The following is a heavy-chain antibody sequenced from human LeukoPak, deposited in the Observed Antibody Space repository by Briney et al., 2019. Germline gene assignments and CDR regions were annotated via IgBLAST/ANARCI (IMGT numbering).Heavy chain of an antibody. CDR3: ARPPPYSSSWHRPNAEYFQH. CDR2: INHSGST. Sequence: PSETLSLTCAVYGGSFSGYYWSWICQPPGKGLEWIGEINHSGSTNYNPSLKSRVTISVDTSKNQFSLKLSSVTAADTAVYYCARPPPYSSSWHRPNAEYFQHWGQGTLVTVS. J-gene: IGHJ1*01. D-gene: IGHD6-13*01. V-gene: IGHV4-34*01. CDR1: GGSFSGYY.